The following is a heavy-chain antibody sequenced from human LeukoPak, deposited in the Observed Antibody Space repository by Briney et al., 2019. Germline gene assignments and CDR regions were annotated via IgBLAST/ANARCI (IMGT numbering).Heavy chain of an antibody. J-gene: IGHJ3*02. CDR2: ISAYNGNT. CDR1: GYTFTSYG. CDR3: ARGLQETLAWLKALSAFDI. D-gene: IGHD5-24*01. V-gene: IGHV1-18*01. Sequence: ASVKVSCKASGYTFTSYGISWVRQAPGQGLEWMGWISAYNGNTDYAQKLQGRVTMSTDTSTSTGYMELRSLRSDDTAVYYCARGLQETLAWLKALSAFDIWGQGTMVTVSS.